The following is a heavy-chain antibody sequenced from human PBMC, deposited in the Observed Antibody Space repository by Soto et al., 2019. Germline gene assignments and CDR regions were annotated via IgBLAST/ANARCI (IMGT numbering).Heavy chain of an antibody. V-gene: IGHV1-3*01. Sequence: GASVKVSCKASGYTFTSYAMHWVRQAPGQRLEWMGWINAGNGNTKYSQKFQGRVTITRDTSASTAYMELSSLRSEDTAVYYCARDTGYCSSTSCYLDWFDPWGQGTLVTVSS. CDR1: GYTFTSYA. D-gene: IGHD2-2*01. CDR2: INAGNGNT. CDR3: ARDTGYCSSTSCYLDWFDP. J-gene: IGHJ5*02.